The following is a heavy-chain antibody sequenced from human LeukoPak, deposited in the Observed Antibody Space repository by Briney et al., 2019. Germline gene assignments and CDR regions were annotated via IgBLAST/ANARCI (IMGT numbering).Heavy chain of an antibody. J-gene: IGHJ5*02. D-gene: IGHD3-22*01. CDR3: ARQIGYYDSSGYLNWFDP. V-gene: IGHV4-59*08. Sequence: SETLSLTCTVSGGSISSYYWSWIRQPPGKGLEWIGYIYYSGSTNYNPSLKSRVTISVDTSKNQFSLKLSSVTAADTAVYYCARQIGYYDSSGYLNWFDPWGQGTLVTVSS. CDR1: GGSISSYY. CDR2: IYYSGST.